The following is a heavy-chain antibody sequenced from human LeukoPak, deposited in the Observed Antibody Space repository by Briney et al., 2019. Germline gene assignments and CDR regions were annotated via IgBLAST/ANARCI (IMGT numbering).Heavy chain of an antibody. Sequence: GGSLRLSCAASGFTFSSYAMNWVRQAPGKGLERVSTISGSGGSKHYADSVEGRFTISRDNSKNTVYLQMNSLRAEDTAIYYCAKLRSASGAYGVDVWGQGTTVTVSS. J-gene: IGHJ6*02. CDR2: ISGSGGSK. CDR1: GFTFSSYA. CDR3: AKLRSASGAYGVDV. V-gene: IGHV3-23*01. D-gene: IGHD3-10*01.